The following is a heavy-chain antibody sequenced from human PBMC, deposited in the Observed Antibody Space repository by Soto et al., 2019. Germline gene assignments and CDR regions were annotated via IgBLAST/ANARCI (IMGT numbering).Heavy chain of an antibody. J-gene: IGHJ3*02. Sequence: SETLSLTCTVSGYSISNGGYYWSWIRQRPGEGLEWLGYIYYSGSTYYNPSLKSRPSISVDTSKNQFSLKVNSVTAADTAVYYCARTTDAFDIWGQGTMVTVPS. CDR1: GYSISNGGYY. D-gene: IGHD1-1*01. CDR2: IYYSGST. V-gene: IGHV4-31*03. CDR3: ARTTDAFDI.